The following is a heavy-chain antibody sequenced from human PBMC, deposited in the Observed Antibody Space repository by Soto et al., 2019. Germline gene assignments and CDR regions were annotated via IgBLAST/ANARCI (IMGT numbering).Heavy chain of an antibody. CDR1: GGSISSFY. D-gene: IGHD6-13*01. CDR3: ARGSSRLDY. CDR2: IYSGGRN. J-gene: IGHJ4*02. Sequence: LSLTCDVSGGSISSFYWSWIRQPAGKGLEWIGRIYSGGRNNYNHSLKSRVTMSVDTSKNQFSLRLSSVTAADTAMYYCARGSSRLDYWGKGNMVTVSP. V-gene: IGHV4-4*07.